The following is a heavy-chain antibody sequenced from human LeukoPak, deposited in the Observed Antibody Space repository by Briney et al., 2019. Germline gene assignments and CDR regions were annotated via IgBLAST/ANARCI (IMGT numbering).Heavy chain of an antibody. CDR1: GFTFSSYG. V-gene: IGHV3-30*03. CDR3: AEWELSY. J-gene: IGHJ4*02. Sequence: PGRSLRLSCAASGFTFSSYGMHWVRQAPGKGLEWVAVISYDGSNKYYADSVKGRFTISRDNSKNTLYLQMNSLRAEDTAVYYCAEWELSYWGQGTLVTVSS. CDR2: ISYDGSNK. D-gene: IGHD1-26*01.